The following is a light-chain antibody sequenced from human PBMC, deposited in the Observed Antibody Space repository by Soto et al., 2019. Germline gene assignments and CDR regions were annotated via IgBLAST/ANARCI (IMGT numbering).Light chain of an antibody. CDR3: QQYHHWPPIT. Sequence: EIILTQSPDTLSLSPGESATLSCRASQSVSTSLAWYQQKPGQAPRLLIYGASTRATDIPARFSGSGSGTEFTLTISSLQSEDFAVYYCQQYHHWPPITFGQGTRLEI. J-gene: IGKJ5*01. CDR1: QSVSTS. V-gene: IGKV3-15*01. CDR2: GAS.